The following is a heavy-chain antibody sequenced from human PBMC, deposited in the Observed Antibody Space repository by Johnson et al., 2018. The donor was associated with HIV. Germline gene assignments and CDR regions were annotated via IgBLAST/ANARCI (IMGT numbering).Heavy chain of an antibody. D-gene: IGHD5-18*01. CDR1: GFTVSSNY. J-gene: IGHJ3*02. V-gene: IGHV3-66*01. CDR3: ARAYTYGAFDI. Sequence: VQLVESGGGLVQPGGSLRLSCAASGFTVSSNYMNWVRQAPGKGLEWVSVIYRGGTTYHADSVKGRFIISRDNSKSTLYLQMNSLRAEDTAVYYCARAYTYGAFDIWGQGTMVTVSS. CDR2: IYRGGTT.